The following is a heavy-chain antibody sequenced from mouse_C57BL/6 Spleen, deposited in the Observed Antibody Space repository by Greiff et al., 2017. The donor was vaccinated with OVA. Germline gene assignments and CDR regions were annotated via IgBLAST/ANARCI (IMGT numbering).Heavy chain of an antibody. CDR1: GYSITSGYY. CDR3: ARGDYEGFAY. V-gene: IGHV3-6*01. CDR2: ISYDGSN. Sequence: EVQLQESGPGLVKPSQSLSLTCSVTGYSITSGYYWNWIRQFPGNKLEWMGYISYDGSNNYNPSLKNRISITRDTSKNQFFLKLNSVTTEDTATYYCARGDYEGFAYWGQGTLVTVSA. J-gene: IGHJ3*01. D-gene: IGHD2-4*01.